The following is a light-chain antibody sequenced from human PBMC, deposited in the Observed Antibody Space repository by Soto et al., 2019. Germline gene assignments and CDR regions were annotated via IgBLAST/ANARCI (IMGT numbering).Light chain of an antibody. CDR3: HRYGSSPPYT. CDR2: GSS. CDR1: QSVSKNY. J-gene: IGKJ2*01. Sequence: EIVLTQSPGTLSLSPGERATLSCRASQSVSKNYIAWYQQKPGQAPRLLIFGSSDRATGIPDRFSGSGSGTDLTLTISRLEPEDFAVYYCHRYGSSPPYTFGQGTNLEI. V-gene: IGKV3-20*01.